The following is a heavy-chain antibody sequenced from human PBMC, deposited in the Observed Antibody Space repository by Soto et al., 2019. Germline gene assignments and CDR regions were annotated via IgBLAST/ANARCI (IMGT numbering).Heavy chain of an antibody. J-gene: IGHJ4*02. V-gene: IGHV1-2*02. CDR3: ERDPPRFFTSSPEGAGL. D-gene: IGHD6-6*01. Sequence: QVQLVQSGTEVKKPGASVKVSCKASGYIFTDSHIHWVRQASGQGLEWLGWINPKTGDTHYSQKFQGRIILTMDTSISTAYMELTNLTSDDTAVYYCERDPPRFFTSSPEGAGLWGQGTLVTVSS. CDR1: GYIFTDSH. CDR2: INPKTGDT.